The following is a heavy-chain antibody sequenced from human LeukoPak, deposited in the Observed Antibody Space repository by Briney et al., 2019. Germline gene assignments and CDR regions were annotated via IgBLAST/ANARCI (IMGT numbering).Heavy chain of an antibody. V-gene: IGHV1-69*06. CDR2: IIPIFGTA. D-gene: IGHD3-22*01. CDR3: ARLYYYDSSGYSEDAFDI. CDR1: GGTFSSYA. Sequence: GSSVKVSCKASGGTFSSYAISWVRQAPGQGLEWMGGIIPIFGTANYAQKFQGRVTITADKSTSTAYMELSSLRSEDTAVYYCARLYYYDSSGYSEDAFDIWGQGTMVTVSS. J-gene: IGHJ3*02.